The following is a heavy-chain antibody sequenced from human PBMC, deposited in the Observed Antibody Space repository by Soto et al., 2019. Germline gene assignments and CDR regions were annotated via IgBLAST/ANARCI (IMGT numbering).Heavy chain of an antibody. CDR1: GYTFDGHH. CDR3: AREGKLGVSHMRYFDY. D-gene: IGHD3-16*01. V-gene: IGHV1-46*02. Sequence: ASVKVSCKASGYTFDGHHIHWVRQAPGQGLEWLGIITPLNGATDYPQKSRGRVTLTRDTSTTTVYMEISSLTSDDTALYYCAREGKLGVSHMRYFDYWGQGTLVTVSS. CDR2: ITPLNGAT. J-gene: IGHJ4*02.